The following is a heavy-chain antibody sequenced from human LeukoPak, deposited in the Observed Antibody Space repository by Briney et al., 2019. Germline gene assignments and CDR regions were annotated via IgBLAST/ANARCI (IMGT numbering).Heavy chain of an antibody. J-gene: IGHJ4*02. CDR1: GFTFPGFT. D-gene: IGHD3-10*01. Sequence: SVKVSCKASGFTFPGFTIHGGRQLGGHPLEGKGWIVVGSGNTNYAQKFQERVIITRDMSTTTVYMELSSLRSEDTAVYYCAGTPWFGELTLDYWGQGTLVTVSS. CDR2: IVVGSGNT. CDR3: AGTPWFGELTLDY. V-gene: IGHV1-58*02.